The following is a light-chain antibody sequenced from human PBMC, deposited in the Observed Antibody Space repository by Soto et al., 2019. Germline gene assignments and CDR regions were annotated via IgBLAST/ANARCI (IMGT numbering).Light chain of an antibody. CDR1: QSVNSD. CDR2: GAS. J-gene: IGKJ1*01. Sequence: EIVMTQSPATLSVSPGERAVLSCRASQSVNSDLAWYQQKPGQAPRLLVYGASTWATGVPARFSVSGAGTEFTLTISSLQSEDFAVYYCQQYATWPRTFGQGTKVEIK. CDR3: QQYATWPRT. V-gene: IGKV3-15*01.